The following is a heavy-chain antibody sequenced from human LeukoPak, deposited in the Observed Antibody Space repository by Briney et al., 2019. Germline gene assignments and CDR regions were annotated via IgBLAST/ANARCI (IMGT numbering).Heavy chain of an antibody. D-gene: IGHD3-9*01. V-gene: IGHV3-43*01. CDR3: ANEKTLTFDY. CDR1: GFTFDDYT. Sequence: GGSLRLSCAASGFTFDDYTMHWVRQAPGKALEWLSLITRDAGSTFYADSVKGRFTISRDNSKNSLYLQMNNLRTEDTALYYCANEKTLTFDYWGRGTLVTVSS. CDR2: ITRDAGST. J-gene: IGHJ4*02.